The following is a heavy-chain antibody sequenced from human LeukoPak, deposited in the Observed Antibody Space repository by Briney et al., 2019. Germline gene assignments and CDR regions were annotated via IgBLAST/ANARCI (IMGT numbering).Heavy chain of an antibody. Sequence: GGSLRLSCAAPGFTFSSYSMNWVRQAPGKGLEWVSSISSSSSYIYYADSVKGRFTISRDNAKNSLYLQMNSLRAEDTAVYYCAREPMVRGVKGGFDYWGQGTLVTVSS. D-gene: IGHD3-10*01. CDR1: GFTFSSYS. V-gene: IGHV3-21*01. CDR3: AREPMVRGVKGGFDY. CDR2: ISSSSSYI. J-gene: IGHJ4*02.